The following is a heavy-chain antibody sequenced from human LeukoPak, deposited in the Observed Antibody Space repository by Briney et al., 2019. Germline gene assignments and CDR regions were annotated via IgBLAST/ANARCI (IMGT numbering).Heavy chain of an antibody. Sequence: GGSLRLSCAASGFTFSAYWMNWVRPTPGKGLEGVAIINQDGSEKYFLDSVKGRFTISRDNAKNSLYLQMNSLRTEDTGLYYCARDPSRRYTYGYGDSWGQGTLVTVSS. V-gene: IGHV3-7*01. CDR2: INQDGSEK. CDR1: GFTFSAYW. CDR3: ARDPSRRYTYGYGDS. D-gene: IGHD5-18*01. J-gene: IGHJ4*02.